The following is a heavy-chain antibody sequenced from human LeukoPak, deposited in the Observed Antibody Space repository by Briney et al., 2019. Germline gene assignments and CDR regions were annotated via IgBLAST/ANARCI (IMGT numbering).Heavy chain of an antibody. CDR1: GFTFSLSW. CDR2: IDKHGNGK. J-gene: IGHJ4*02. CDR3: ARDTGWGYYDL. Sequence: PGGSLRLSCVASGFTFSLSWVTWVRQAPGKGLEWVANIDKHGNGKYYVDSVKGRFAISRDYATDSVFLQMNSLRAEDTSVYYCARDTGWGYYDLWGQGTPVTVSS. D-gene: IGHD1-26*01. V-gene: IGHV3-7*01.